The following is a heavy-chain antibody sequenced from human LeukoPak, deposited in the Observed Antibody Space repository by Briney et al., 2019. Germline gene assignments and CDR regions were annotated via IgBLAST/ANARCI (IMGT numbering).Heavy chain of an antibody. CDR3: AKDAYSGAAAGTWWFDP. CDR2: ISSGSSTI. Sequence: PGGSLRLSCAASGFTFSSYSMNWVRQAPGKGLEWVSYISSGSSTIYYADSVKGRFTISRDNAKNSLYLQMNSLRAEDTAVYYCAKDAYSGAAAGTWWFDPWGQGTLVTVSS. CDR1: GFTFSSYS. J-gene: IGHJ5*02. V-gene: IGHV3-48*01. D-gene: IGHD6-13*01.